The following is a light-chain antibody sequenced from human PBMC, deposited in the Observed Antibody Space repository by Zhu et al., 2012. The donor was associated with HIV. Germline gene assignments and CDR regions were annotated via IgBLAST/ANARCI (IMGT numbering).Light chain of an antibody. CDR1: QGISNS. CDR3: LQSYATPYT. V-gene: IGKV1-NL1*01. J-gene: IGKJ2*01. CDR2: AAS. Sequence: DIQMTQSPSSLSASVGDRVTITCRASQGISNSLAWYQQKPGKAPKLLLYAASRLESGVPSRFSGSGFGTDFALTISSLQPEDFATYYCLQSYATPYTFGQGTNLEIK.